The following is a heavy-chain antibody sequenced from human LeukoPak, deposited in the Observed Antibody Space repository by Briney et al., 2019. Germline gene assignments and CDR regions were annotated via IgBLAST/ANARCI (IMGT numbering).Heavy chain of an antibody. D-gene: IGHD1-26*01. CDR1: GYSLTELS. CDR3: ATGRTKWDLLNY. Sequence: ASVKVSCKVSGYSLTELSLHWVRQAPGKGLEWMGGLDPEDGEMIYTQMFQGRITMTEDSSTDTAYMEMSSLRSDDTAVYYCATGRTKWDLLNYWGQGTLVSVSS. V-gene: IGHV1-24*01. J-gene: IGHJ4*02. CDR2: LDPEDGEM.